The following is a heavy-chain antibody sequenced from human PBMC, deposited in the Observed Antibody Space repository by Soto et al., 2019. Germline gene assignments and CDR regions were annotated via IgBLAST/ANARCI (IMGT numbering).Heavy chain of an antibody. J-gene: IGHJ4*02. CDR1: SGSISSSSYY. V-gene: IGHV4-39*01. Sequence: QLQLQESRPGLVKPSETLSPTCTVSSGSISSSSYYWGWIRQPPGKGLEWIGSIYYSGSTYYNPSLKSRVTIAVDTSKNQCSLKLSSVTAAGTAVYYCARRGSSSWYGYWGQGTLVTVSS. CDR3: ARRGSSSWYGY. CDR2: IYYSGST. D-gene: IGHD6-13*01.